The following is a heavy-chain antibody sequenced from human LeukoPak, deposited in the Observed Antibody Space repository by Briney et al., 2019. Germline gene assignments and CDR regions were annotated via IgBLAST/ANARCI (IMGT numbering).Heavy chain of an antibody. D-gene: IGHD6-6*01. CDR3: ARDLSSSSTYYYYYYYMDV. V-gene: IGHV1-46*01. CDR1: GYTFTSYY. Sequence: ASVKVSCKASGYTFTSYYMHWVRQAPGQGLEWIGIINPSGGSTSYAQKFQGRVTMTRDMSTSTVYMELSSLRSEDTAVYYCARDLSSSSTYYYYYYYMDVWGKGTTVTVSS. J-gene: IGHJ6*03. CDR2: INPSGGST.